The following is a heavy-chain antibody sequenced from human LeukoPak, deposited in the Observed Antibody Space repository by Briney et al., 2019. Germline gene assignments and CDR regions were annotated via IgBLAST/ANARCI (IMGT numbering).Heavy chain of an antibody. D-gene: IGHD4-11*01. CDR1: GYTFTNYN. V-gene: IGHV1-8*03. Sequence: ASVKVSCKASGYTFTNYNINWVRQATGQGLEWVGWMNPNSGDTGYAQKFQGRVTITRNTSINTAYLELSSLRSEDTAVYYCARHGYSKSFYYYYYYMDVWGKGTTVTVSS. CDR2: MNPNSGDT. J-gene: IGHJ6*03. CDR3: ARHGYSKSFYYYYYYMDV.